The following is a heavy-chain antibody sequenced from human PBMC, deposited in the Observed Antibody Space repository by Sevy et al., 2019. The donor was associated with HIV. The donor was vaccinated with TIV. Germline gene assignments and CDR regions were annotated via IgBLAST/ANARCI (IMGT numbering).Heavy chain of an antibody. CDR3: ATTKDYYDSSAYPFDY. J-gene: IGHJ4*02. Sequence: ASVKVSCKVSGNTLTEFAMHWVRQAPGKGLEWMGTFDPEDDQTIYSQNFQDRGTMTEDTSTDTAFMELSGLRSDDTAVYYCATTKDYYDSSAYPFDYWGQGTLVTDSS. CDR1: GNTLTEFA. CDR2: FDPEDDQT. D-gene: IGHD3-22*01. V-gene: IGHV1-24*01.